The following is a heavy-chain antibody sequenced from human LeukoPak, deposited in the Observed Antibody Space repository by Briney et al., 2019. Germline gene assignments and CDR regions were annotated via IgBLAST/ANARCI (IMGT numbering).Heavy chain of an antibody. CDR3: ARDPEVVVVAATAEDDY. V-gene: IGHV1-2*02. CDR2: INPNSGGT. J-gene: IGHJ4*02. D-gene: IGHD2-15*01. CDR1: GYTFTGYY. Sequence: GASVKVSCKASGYTFTGYYMHWVRQAPGQGLEWMGWINPNSGGTNYAQKFQGRVTMTRDTSISTAYMELSRLRSDDTAVYYCARDPEVVVVAATAEDDYWGQGTLVTVSS.